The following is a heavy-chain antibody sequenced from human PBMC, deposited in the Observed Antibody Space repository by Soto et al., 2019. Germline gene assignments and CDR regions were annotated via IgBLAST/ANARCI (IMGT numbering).Heavy chain of an antibody. CDR1: GLTFSNAW. CDR2: IRSQTDGGTT. D-gene: IGHD2-8*02. V-gene: IGHV3-15*07. J-gene: IGHJ4*02. CDR3: ATAPGYWGSAPLAY. Sequence: EVQLVESGGGLVKPGGSLRLSCVASGLTFSNAWMNWVRQVPGKGLEWVGRIRSQTDGGTTDYTAPVNGRFSISRDDSKNTLYLQMNSLKTEDTAVYYCATAPGYWGSAPLAYWGQGTLVTVAS.